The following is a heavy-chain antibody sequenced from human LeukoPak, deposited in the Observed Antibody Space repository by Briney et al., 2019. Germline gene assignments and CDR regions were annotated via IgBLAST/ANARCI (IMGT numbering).Heavy chain of an antibody. D-gene: IGHD6-19*01. J-gene: IGHJ4*02. Sequence: PSETLSLTCTVSGGSVSSGSYYWSWIRQPPGKGLEWIGYNYSSGSTNYNPSLKSRVTISLDTSKNQISLTVSSYCAANTAVYYCATGGGWLVYNWGQGTLVTVSS. CDR3: ATGGGWLVYN. V-gene: IGHV4-61*01. CDR1: GGSVSSGSYY. CDR2: NYSSGST.